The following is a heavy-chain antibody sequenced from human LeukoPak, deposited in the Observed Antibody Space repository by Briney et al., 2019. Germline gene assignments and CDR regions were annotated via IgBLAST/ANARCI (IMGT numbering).Heavy chain of an antibody. D-gene: IGHD6-19*01. CDR1: GGSPSSYY. Sequence: SETLSLTRTVSGGSPSSYYWSWIGQPPGKGLEGIGYIYYFGSNNYYHTLRSRVTISVDKSKSQFSLKLSSVTAADAAVYYCARVFHSSGWYGTNYGMDVWGQGTTVTVSS. CDR2: IYYFGSN. J-gene: IGHJ6*02. V-gene: IGHV4-59*01. CDR3: ARVFHSSGWYGTNYGMDV.